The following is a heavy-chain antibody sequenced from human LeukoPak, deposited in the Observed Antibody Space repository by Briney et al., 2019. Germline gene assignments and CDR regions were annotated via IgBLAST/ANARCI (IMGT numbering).Heavy chain of an antibody. Sequence: ASVKVSCKVSGYTLTELSMHWVRQAPGKGLEWMGGFDPEDGETIYAQKFQGRVTMTEDTSTDTAYMELSSLRSEDTAVYYCATGASITMVRGVNYYYYYGMDVWGQGITVTVSS. J-gene: IGHJ6*02. D-gene: IGHD3-10*01. CDR1: GYTLTELS. CDR2: FDPEDGET. V-gene: IGHV1-24*01. CDR3: ATGASITMVRGVNYYYYYGMDV.